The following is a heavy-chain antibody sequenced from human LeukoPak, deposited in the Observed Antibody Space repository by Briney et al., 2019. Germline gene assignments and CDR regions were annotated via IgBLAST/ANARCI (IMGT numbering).Heavy chain of an antibody. CDR1: GYTFTSYD. CDR3: ASPTTAGSGWN. CDR2: MNTNSGNT. V-gene: IGHV1-8*01. D-gene: IGHD6-19*01. Sequence: GSVKVSCKASGYTFTSYDINWVRQATGQGLEWMGWMNTNSGNTGYAPKLRGRVTMTKNTSISTAYMELSSLRSEDTAVYYCASPTTAGSGWNWGQGTLVTVSS. J-gene: IGHJ4*02.